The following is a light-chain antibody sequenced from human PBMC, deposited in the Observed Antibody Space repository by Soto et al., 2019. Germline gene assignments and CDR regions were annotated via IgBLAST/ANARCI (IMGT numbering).Light chain of an antibody. CDR2: NAS. CDR3: QAYGSPCT. V-gene: IGKV3-20*01. J-gene: IGKJ1*01. Sequence: EIVLTQSPGTLSLSPGETATLFCRASQNIATSYLTWYQQKPGQAPRLVIYNASSRPPGIPDRFSGSRSGTVFTLPISRLEPEDFAVYYCQAYGSPCTFGPGTKVEFK. CDR1: QNIATSY.